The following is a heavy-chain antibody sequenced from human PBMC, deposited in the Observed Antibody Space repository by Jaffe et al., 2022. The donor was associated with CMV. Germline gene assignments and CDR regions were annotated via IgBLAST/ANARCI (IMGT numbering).Heavy chain of an antibody. J-gene: IGHJ6*02. Sequence: EVQLLESGGGLVQPGGSLRLSCAASGFTFSSYAMSWVRQAPGKGLEWVSAISGSGGSTYYADSVKGRFTISRDNSKNTLYLQMNSLRAEDTAVYYCAKGEEGTMVRGVDHYFYYGMDVWGQGTTVTVSS. CDR2: ISGSGGST. D-gene: IGHD3-10*01. CDR1: GFTFSSYA. V-gene: IGHV3-23*01. CDR3: AKGEEGTMVRGVDHYFYYGMDV.